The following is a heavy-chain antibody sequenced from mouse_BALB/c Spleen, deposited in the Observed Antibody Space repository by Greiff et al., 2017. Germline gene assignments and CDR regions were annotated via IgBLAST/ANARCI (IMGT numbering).Heavy chain of an antibody. CDR2: IWGDGST. D-gene: IGHD2-1*01. Sequence: VQLQQSGPGLVAPSQSLSITCTVSGFSLTGYGVNWVRQPPGKGLEWLGMIWGDGSTDYNSALKSRLSISKDNSKSQVFLKMNSLQTDDTARYYCASYGNYSWFAYWGQGTLVTVSA. CDR1: GFSLTGYG. CDR3: ASYGNYSWFAY. V-gene: IGHV2-6-7*01. J-gene: IGHJ3*01.